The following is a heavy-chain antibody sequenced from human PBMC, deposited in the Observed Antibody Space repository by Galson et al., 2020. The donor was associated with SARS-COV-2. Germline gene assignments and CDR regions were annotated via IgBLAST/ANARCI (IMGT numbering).Heavy chain of an antibody. CDR2: AYYSGST. V-gene: IGHV4-39*07. CDR1: GGSISSSSYY. Sequence: ETLSLTCTVSGGSISSSSYYWGWIRQPPGKGLELIGSAYYSGSTFYNPSLKSRVTISVDTSKNQFSLNLSSVTAADTAVYYCARDRTTFFDYWGQGTLVTVSS. J-gene: IGHJ4*02. D-gene: IGHD1-1*01. CDR3: ARDRTTFFDY.